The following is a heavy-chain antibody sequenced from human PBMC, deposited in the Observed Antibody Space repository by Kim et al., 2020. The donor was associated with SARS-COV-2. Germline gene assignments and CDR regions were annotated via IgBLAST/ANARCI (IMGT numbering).Heavy chain of an antibody. V-gene: IGHV4-4*02. Sequence: SETLSRTCAVSGGSISSSNWWSWVRQPPGKGLEWIGEIYHSGGTNYNPSLKSRVTISVDKSKNQFSLKLSSVTAADTAVYYCARAPLGAFWSGYGNYWFDPWGQGTLVTVSS. D-gene: IGHD3-3*01. CDR3: ARAPLGAFWSGYGNYWFDP. J-gene: IGHJ5*02. CDR2: IYHSGGT. CDR1: GGSISSSNW.